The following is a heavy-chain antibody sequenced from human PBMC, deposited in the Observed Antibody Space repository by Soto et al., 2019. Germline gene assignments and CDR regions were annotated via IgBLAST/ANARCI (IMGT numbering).Heavy chain of an antibody. V-gene: IGHV3-21*02. J-gene: IGHJ5*02. Sequence: EVQLEESGGGPVKPGGSLRLSCAASGFTLNSYTMNWVRQAPGKGLEWVSSISGSGRYIYYEDSVKGRFTISRDNAKNSLHLQMNSLRGEDTAVYYCARDSSGNWFDPWGPGTQVTVSS. CDR3: ARDSSGNWFDP. CDR1: GFTLNSYT. CDR2: ISGSGRYI.